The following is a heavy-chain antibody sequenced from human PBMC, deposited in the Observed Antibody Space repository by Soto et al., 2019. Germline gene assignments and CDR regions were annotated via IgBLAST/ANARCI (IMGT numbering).Heavy chain of an antibody. D-gene: IGHD1-26*01. J-gene: IGHJ6*02. CDR1: GFTFSSYA. Sequence: QVQLVESGGGVVQPGRSLRLSCAASGFTFSSYAMHWVRQAPGKGLEWVAVISYDGSNKYYADSVKGRFTISRDNSKNTLYLQMNSLRAEDTAVYYCARDRAGGSYYGLWDYYYYGMDVWGQGTTVTVSS. V-gene: IGHV3-30-3*01. CDR2: ISYDGSNK. CDR3: ARDRAGGSYYGLWDYYYYGMDV.